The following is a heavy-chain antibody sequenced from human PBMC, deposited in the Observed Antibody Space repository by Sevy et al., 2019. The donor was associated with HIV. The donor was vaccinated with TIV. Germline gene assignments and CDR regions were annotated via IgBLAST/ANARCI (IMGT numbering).Heavy chain of an antibody. V-gene: IGHV3-53*01. CDR1: GFTVSSNY. CDR3: ERVGPTSRGELDY. J-gene: IGHJ4*02. Sequence: GGSLRLSCAASGFTVSSNYMSWVRQAPGKGLEWVSVIYSGGSTYYEDSVKGRFTISRDNSKNTLYLQMNSLRAEDTAVYYCERVGPTSRGELDYWGQGTLVTVSS. CDR2: IYSGGST. D-gene: IGHD3-16*01.